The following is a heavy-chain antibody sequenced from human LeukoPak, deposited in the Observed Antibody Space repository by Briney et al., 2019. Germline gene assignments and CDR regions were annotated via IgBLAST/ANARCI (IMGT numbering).Heavy chain of an antibody. CDR2: ISYDGSIK. CDR1: GFTFSTYG. J-gene: IGHJ1*01. CDR3: TYRSYESH. D-gene: IGHD3-10*01. V-gene: IGHV3-30*03. Sequence: GGSLRLSCAASGFTFSTYGIQWVRQAPGKGLKWVATISYDGSIKHSADSVKGRFTISRDNSKNTLYLQMNSLRAEDTAVYYCTYRSYESHWGQGTLVTVSS.